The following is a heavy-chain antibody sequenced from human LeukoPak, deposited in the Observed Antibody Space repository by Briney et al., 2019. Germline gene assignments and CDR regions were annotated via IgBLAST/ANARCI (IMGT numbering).Heavy chain of an antibody. Sequence: ASVKVSRKASGYTFSSYGISWVRQAPGQGLEWMGWISGYNGNTNYAQNLQGRVTMTTDTSTSTAYMELRSLRSDDTAVYYCARGLGVVTAQSEQPKPRYFDLWGRGTQVTVSS. D-gene: IGHD2-21*02. CDR3: ARGLGVVTAQSEQPKPRYFDL. V-gene: IGHV1-18*01. J-gene: IGHJ2*01. CDR1: GYTFSSYG. CDR2: ISGYNGNT.